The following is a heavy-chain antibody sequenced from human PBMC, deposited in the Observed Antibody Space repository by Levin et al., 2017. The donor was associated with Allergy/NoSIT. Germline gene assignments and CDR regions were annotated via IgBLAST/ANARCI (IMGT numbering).Heavy chain of an antibody. D-gene: IGHD3-22*01. CDR3: AKGGSYHETNGYLREFDY. V-gene: IGHV3-30*18. CDR1: GFSFSTHA. Sequence: GGSLRLSCAASGFSFSTHAMHWVRQAPGKGLEWVAVISYDESNEYYVDSVKGRFTISRDNAKNTLYLQMESLRVEDTAVYYCAKGGSYHETNGYLREFDYWGQGTLVTVSS. CDR2: ISYDESNE. J-gene: IGHJ4*02.